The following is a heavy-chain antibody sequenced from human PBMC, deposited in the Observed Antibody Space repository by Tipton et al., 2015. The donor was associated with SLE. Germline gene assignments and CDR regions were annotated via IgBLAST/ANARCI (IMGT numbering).Heavy chain of an antibody. D-gene: IGHD6-19*01. CDR3: AKGPYSSYYYYMDV. J-gene: IGHJ6*03. CDR2: ISWNSGSI. Sequence: SLRLSCAAYGFTFDDLSLHWVRQAPGKGLEWVSGISWNSGSIGYADSVKGRFTISRDNAKNSLYLQMNSLRAEDTALYYCAKGPYSSYYYYMDVWGKGTTVTVSS. V-gene: IGHV3-9*01. CDR1: GFTFDDLS.